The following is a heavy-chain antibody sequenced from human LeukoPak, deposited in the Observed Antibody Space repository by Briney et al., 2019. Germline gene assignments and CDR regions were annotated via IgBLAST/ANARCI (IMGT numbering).Heavy chain of an antibody. CDR1: EFTFSSYA. D-gene: IGHD2/OR15-2a*01. CDR2: INVSGGST. J-gene: IGHJ6*02. V-gene: IGHV3-23*01. CDR3: AKYVSAKGPPYALDV. Sequence: GGSLRLSCAASEFTFSSYAMQWVRQAPGKGLEWVSGINVSGGSTWYADSVKGRFTTSRDNSKNTLYLQMNSLRAEDTAVYYCAKYVSAKGPPYALDVWGQGTTVAVSS.